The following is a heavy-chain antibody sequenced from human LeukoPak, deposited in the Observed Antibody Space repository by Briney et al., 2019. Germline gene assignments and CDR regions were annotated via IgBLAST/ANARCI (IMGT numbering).Heavy chain of an antibody. CDR3: ARQWYSSGWYSD. D-gene: IGHD6-19*01. CDR1: GGPISSSPYY. Sequence: PSETLSLTCSVSGGPISSSPYYWGWIRQSPGKGLEWIGNIYYSGSTHYNPSLKSRLTISVDTSKNLFSLKLTSVTAADTAIYYCARQWYSSGWYSDWGQGILVTVSS. V-gene: IGHV4-39*01. CDR2: IYYSGST. J-gene: IGHJ4*02.